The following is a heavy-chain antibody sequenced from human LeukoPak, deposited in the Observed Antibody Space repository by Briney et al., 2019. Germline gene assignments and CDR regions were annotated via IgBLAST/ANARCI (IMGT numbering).Heavy chain of an antibody. Sequence: PSEALSLTCTVSGGSINNHNWSWIRQPAGKGLEWIGRIYTRGSTNYNPSLKSRVTMSVDTSKNQFSLKLSSVTAADTAVYYCARGRYCSADICSGGDAFDIWGQGTMVSVSS. CDR3: ARGRYCSADICSGGDAFDI. J-gene: IGHJ3*02. V-gene: IGHV4-4*07. CDR1: GGSINNHN. CDR2: IYTRGST. D-gene: IGHD2-15*01.